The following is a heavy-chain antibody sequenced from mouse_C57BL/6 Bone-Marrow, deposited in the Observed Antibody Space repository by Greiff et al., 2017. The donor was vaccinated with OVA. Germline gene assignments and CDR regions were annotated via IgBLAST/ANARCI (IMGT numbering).Heavy chain of an antibody. CDR2: IRSKSNNYAT. CDR1: GFSFNTYA. Sequence: DVMLVESGGGLVQPKGSLKLSCAASGFSFNTYAMNWVRQAPGKGLEWVARIRSKSNNYATYYADSVKDRFTISRDDSESMLYLQMNNLKTEDTAMYYCVKLYYGSSPRYFDVWGTGTTVTVSS. D-gene: IGHD1-1*01. CDR3: VKLYYGSSPRYFDV. V-gene: IGHV10-1*01. J-gene: IGHJ1*03.